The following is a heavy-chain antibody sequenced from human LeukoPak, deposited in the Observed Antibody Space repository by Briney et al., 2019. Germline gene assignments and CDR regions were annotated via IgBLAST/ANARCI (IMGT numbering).Heavy chain of an antibody. CDR2: INHSGST. Sequence: SETLSLTCAVYGGSFSGYYWSWIRQPPGKGLEWIGEINHSGSTNYNPSLKSRVTISVDKSKNQFSLKLSSVTAADTAVYYCARVSYSSGDHAFDIWGQGTMVTVSS. D-gene: IGHD6-19*01. J-gene: IGHJ3*02. CDR1: GGSFSGYY. CDR3: ARVSYSSGDHAFDI. V-gene: IGHV4-34*01.